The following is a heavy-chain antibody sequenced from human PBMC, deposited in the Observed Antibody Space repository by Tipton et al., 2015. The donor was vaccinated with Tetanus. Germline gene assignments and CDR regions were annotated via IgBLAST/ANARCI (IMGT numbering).Heavy chain of an antibody. Sequence: TLSLTCTVSGASIRGGTFYWGWIRQPPGKGLEWIGSIYESGDTYYIPTLKSRVTISVETSKNQFSLNLNSMAAADTGVYYCARHQSGYFTPFDYWGQGNLVTVSS. CDR1: GASIRGGTFY. D-gene: IGHD3-3*01. V-gene: IGHV4-39*01. CDR3: ARHQSGYFTPFDY. J-gene: IGHJ4*02. CDR2: IYESGDT.